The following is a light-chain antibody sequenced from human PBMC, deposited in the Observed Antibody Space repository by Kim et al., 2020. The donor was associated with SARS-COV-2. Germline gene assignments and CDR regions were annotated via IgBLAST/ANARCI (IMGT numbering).Light chain of an antibody. V-gene: IGLV1-44*01. J-gene: IGLJ3*02. CDR3: AAWDDSLNGLWV. Sequence: QSVLTQPPSASGTPGQRVTISCSGSSSNIGSNTVNWYQQLPGTAPKLLIHSNNQRPSGVPDRFSGSKSGTSASLAISGLQSEDEADYYCAAWDDSLNGLWVFGGGTQLTVL. CDR1: SSNIGSNT. CDR2: SNN.